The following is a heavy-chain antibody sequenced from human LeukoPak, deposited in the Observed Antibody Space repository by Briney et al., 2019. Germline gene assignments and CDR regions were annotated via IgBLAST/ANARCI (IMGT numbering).Heavy chain of an antibody. CDR3: AKEYYYDSSGYPDGAFDI. J-gene: IGHJ3*02. Sequence: PGGTLRLSCAASGFTFSSYGMSWVRQAPGKGLEWVSAISGSGGSTYYADSVKGRFTISRDNSKNTLYLQMNSLRAEDTAVYYCAKEYYYDSSGYPDGAFDIWGQGTMVTVSS. CDR1: GFTFSSYG. D-gene: IGHD3-22*01. CDR2: ISGSGGST. V-gene: IGHV3-23*01.